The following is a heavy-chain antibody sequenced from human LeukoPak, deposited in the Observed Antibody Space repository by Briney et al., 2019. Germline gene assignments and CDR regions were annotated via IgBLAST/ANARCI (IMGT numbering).Heavy chain of an antibody. V-gene: IGHV5-51*01. D-gene: IGHD2-21*02. Sequence: RGESLKISCKGSGYSFPSYWIGWVRQMPGKGLECMGVIYLGDSDTRYSPSFQGQATISADKSISTAYLQWSSLKASDTAMYYCARLPYCGGDCYPNWFDPWGQGTLVTVSS. CDR1: GYSFPSYW. CDR3: ARLPYCGGDCYPNWFDP. CDR2: IYLGDSDT. J-gene: IGHJ5*02.